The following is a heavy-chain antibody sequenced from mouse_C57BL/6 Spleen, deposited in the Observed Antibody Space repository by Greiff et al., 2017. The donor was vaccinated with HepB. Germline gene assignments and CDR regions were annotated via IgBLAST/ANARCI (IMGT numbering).Heavy chain of an antibody. CDR1: GYTFTGYW. CDR3: ARWSTSTVVDAY. Sequence: VKLQESGAELMKPGASVKLSCKATGYTFTGYWIEWVKQRPGHGLEWIGEILPGSGSTNYNEKFKGKATFTAHTSSNTAYMQLSSLTTEDSAIYDGARWSTSTVVDAYWGQGTLFTVSA. V-gene: IGHV1-9*01. D-gene: IGHD1-1*01. CDR2: ILPGSGST. J-gene: IGHJ3*01.